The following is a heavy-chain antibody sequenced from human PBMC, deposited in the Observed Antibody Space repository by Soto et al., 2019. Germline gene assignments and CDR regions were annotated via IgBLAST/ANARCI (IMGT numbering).Heavy chain of an antibody. J-gene: IGHJ5*02. V-gene: IGHV3-48*01. Sequence: EVQLVESGGGLVQPGGSLRLSCAASGFTFSSYSMNWVRQAPGKGLEWVSYISSSSSTIYYADSVKGRFTISRDNDKNSMYLQMKGLRAEDTAVYYCARDFVGDDYGDSTPNWSDPWGQGTLVTVSS. D-gene: IGHD4-17*01. CDR1: GFTFSSYS. CDR3: ARDFVGDDYGDSTPNWSDP. CDR2: ISSSSSTI.